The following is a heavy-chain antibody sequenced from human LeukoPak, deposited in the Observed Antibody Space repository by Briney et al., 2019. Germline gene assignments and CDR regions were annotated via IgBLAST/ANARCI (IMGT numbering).Heavy chain of an antibody. D-gene: IGHD2-15*01. Sequence: GASVKVSCKASGDTFTNHYMHWVRQAPGQGLEWMGIIYPSGGSTSYAHKFRGRVSMARDATTSTVYMELSSLRLEDTAVYYCARDVGKEADGPSADYFDLWGQGTLVTVSS. CDR1: GDTFTNHY. CDR3: ARDVGKEADGPSADYFDL. CDR2: IYPSGGST. V-gene: IGHV1-46*01. J-gene: IGHJ4*02.